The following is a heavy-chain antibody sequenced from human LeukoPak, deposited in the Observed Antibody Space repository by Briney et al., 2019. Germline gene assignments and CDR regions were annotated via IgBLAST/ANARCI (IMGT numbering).Heavy chain of an antibody. CDR2: ISGPGGTT. Sequence: GGSLRLSCAASGASGFHFHSHAMSWVRQAPGKGLEWVSDISGPGGTTYYADFVKGRVTISRDDSTNTVYLQMNSLRVEDTAVYYCVGQGIITGRMYWGQGTLVTVSS. V-gene: IGHV3-23*01. J-gene: IGHJ4*02. D-gene: IGHD3-10*01. CDR1: GFHFHSHA. CDR3: VGQGIITGRMY.